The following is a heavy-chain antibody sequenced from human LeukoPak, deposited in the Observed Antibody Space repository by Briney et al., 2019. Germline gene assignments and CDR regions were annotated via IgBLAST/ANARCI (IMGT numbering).Heavy chain of an antibody. V-gene: IGHV1-2*02. CDR3: ARSAGATGQGFDY. D-gene: IGHD1-1*01. Sequence: GALVKVSCKPSGHTFTDYYIHWVRQAPGQRLEYMGWINPKTGGTKYAQKFQGTVTMTRDTSIRTGYMELSSLTSDDTAVYYCARSAGATGQGFDYWGQESLVTVSS. J-gene: IGHJ4*02. CDR1: GHTFTDYY. CDR2: INPKTGGT.